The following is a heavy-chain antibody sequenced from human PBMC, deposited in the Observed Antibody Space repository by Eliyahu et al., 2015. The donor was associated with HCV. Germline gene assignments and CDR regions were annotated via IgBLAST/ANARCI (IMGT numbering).Heavy chain of an antibody. CDR3: ASGGGGIAVAGTGGWFDP. J-gene: IGHJ5*02. D-gene: IGHD6-19*01. Sequence: QVQLQESGPGLVKPSETLSLTCTVSGGSITTYYWSWIRQPPGKGLEWIGYIHYSGSTNYNPSLKSRVTISLDTSNNQFSLNLTSVTAADTAVYYCASGGGGIAVAGTGGWFDPWGQGTLVTVSS. CDR1: GGSITTYY. CDR2: IHYSGST. V-gene: IGHV4-59*01.